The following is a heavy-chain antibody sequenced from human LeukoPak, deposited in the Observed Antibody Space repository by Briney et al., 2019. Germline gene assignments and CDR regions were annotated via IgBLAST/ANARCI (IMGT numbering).Heavy chain of an antibody. Sequence: ASVKVSCKASGYTFTSYGISWVRQAPGQGLEWMGWISAYNGNTNYAQKLQGRVTMTTDTSTSTAYMELRSLRSDDTAVYYCARDRYDSSGFYYPLDYWGPGTLVTVSS. CDR2: ISAYNGNT. CDR1: GYTFTSYG. V-gene: IGHV1-18*01. J-gene: IGHJ4*02. D-gene: IGHD3-22*01. CDR3: ARDRYDSSGFYYPLDY.